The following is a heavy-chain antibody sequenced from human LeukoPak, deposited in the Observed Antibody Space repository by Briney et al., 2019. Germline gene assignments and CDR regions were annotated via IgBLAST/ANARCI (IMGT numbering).Heavy chain of an antibody. J-gene: IGHJ5*02. CDR2: INPTNDGT. CDR3: ARLGPYSS. CDR1: GYTLTDYY. V-gene: IGHV1-2*02. D-gene: IGHD1-26*01. Sequence: ASVKVSCKASGYTLTDYYMHWVRQAPGQGLEWMGWINPTNDGTKYAQKFQGRVTMTRDTSISTAYVELSSLRSDDTAVYYCARLGPYSSWGQGTLVTVSS.